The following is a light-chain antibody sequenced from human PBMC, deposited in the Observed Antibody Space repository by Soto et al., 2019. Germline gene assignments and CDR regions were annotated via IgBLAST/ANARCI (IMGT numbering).Light chain of an antibody. J-gene: IGKJ4*01. CDR3: QQLNSYPLT. CDR2: AAS. Sequence: EILMTHSPVTLSLSPGEIATLSCRASQSISSNLAWYQQKPGQAPRLLIYAASSRATGIPDRFSGSGSGTEFTLTISSLQPEDFATYYCQQLNSYPLTFGGGTKVDIK. V-gene: IGKV3D-15*01. CDR1: QSISSN.